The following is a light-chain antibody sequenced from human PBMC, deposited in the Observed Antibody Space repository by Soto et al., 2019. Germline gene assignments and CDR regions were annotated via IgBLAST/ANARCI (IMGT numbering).Light chain of an antibody. Sequence: QAVVTQPASVSGSPGQSITISCTGTSSDVGTYNFVSWYQQHPGKAPKLMIYEVSSRPSGVSNRFSGSKSGNTASLTISGLQAEDEADYYCSSYSSTSTPWXFGGGTKVTVL. CDR1: SSDVGTYNF. J-gene: IGLJ3*02. CDR3: SSYSSTSTPWX. CDR2: EVS. V-gene: IGLV2-14*01.